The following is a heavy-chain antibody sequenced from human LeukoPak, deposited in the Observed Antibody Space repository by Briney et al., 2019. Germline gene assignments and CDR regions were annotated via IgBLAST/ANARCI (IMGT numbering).Heavy chain of an antibody. V-gene: IGHV3-23*01. J-gene: IGHJ4*02. CDR3: AKSSEVVVAATLFDY. CDR1: GFTFSSYA. D-gene: IGHD2-15*01. CDR2: VSGSGGST. Sequence: PGGSLRLPCAASGFTFSSYAMSWVRQAPGKGLEWVSGVSGSGGSTYYADSVKGRFTISRDNSKNTLYLQMNSLRAEDTAVYYCAKSSEVVVAATLFDYWGQGTLVTVSS.